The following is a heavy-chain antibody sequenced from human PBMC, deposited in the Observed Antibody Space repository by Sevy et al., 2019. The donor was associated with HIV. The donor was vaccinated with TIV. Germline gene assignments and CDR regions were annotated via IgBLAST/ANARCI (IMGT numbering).Heavy chain of an antibody. J-gene: IGHJ4*02. CDR1: GFSFSTHA. D-gene: IGHD6-13*01. CDR3: ARDAGYYTVWYPGY. V-gene: IGHV3-30*03. CDR2: ISFDGSDK. Sequence: GGFLRLSCAASGFSFSTHAMHWVRQAPGKGLEWVAVISFDGSDKYYTDSVKGRFTISRDDSKNTLLLQVSSLRAADTAVYYCARDAGYYTVWYPGYWGQGTLVTVSS.